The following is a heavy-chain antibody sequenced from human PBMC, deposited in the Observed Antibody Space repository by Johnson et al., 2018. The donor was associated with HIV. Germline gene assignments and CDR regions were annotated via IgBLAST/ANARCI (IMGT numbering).Heavy chain of an antibody. J-gene: IGHJ3*02. D-gene: IGHD3-3*01. CDR1: GFTFDDYG. V-gene: IGHV3-20*04. CDR3: ARAYNFWSGENDAFDI. CDR2: INWNGGST. Sequence: VQLVESGGGLVQPGRSLRLSCAASGFTFDDYGMSWVRQAPGKGLEWVSGINWNGGSTGYADSVKGRFTISRDNAKNSLYLQMNSLRAEDTAVYYCARAYNFWSGENDAFDIWGQGTMVTVSS.